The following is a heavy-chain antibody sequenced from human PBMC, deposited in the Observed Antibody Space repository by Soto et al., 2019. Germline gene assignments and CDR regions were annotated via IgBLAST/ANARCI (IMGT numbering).Heavy chain of an antibody. CDR1: GGSISSYY. J-gene: IGHJ4*02. Sequence: SETLSLTCTVSGGSISSYYWSWIRQPPGKGLEWIGYIYYSGSTNYNPSLKSRVTISVDTSKNQFSLKLSSVTAADTAVYYCARGVVVPAHLVYWGQGTLVTVSS. D-gene: IGHD2-2*01. V-gene: IGHV4-59*01. CDR3: ARGVVVPAHLVY. CDR2: IYYSGST.